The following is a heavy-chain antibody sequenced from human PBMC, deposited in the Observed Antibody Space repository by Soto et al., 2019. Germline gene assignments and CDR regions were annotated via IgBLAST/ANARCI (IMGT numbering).Heavy chain of an antibody. CDR2: IVPLLGIT. V-gene: IGHV1-69*01. Sequence: QAQLMQSRAEVKKPGSSVKVSCKASGGTFSGYAISWVRQAPGQGLEWMGGIVPLLGITNYAQKFQGRITIAADESTGTAYMELRSLRSEDTAVYYCARDPRSITGTTSSEDFQHWVQGTLVSVSS. CDR1: GGTFSGYA. J-gene: IGHJ1*01. CDR3: ARDPRSITGTTSSEDFQH. D-gene: IGHD1-20*01.